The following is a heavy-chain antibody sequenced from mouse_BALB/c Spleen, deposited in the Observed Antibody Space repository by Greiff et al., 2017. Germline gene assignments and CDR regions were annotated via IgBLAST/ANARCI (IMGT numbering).Heavy chain of an antibody. CDR1: GFNIKDYY. CDR3: NAGGPDY. CDR2: IDPENGDT. J-gene: IGHJ2*01. V-gene: IGHV14-4*02. Sequence: VQLKQSGAELVRSGASVKLSCTASGFNIKDYYMHWVKQRPEQGLEWIGWIDPENGDTEYAPKFQGKATMTADTSSNTAYLQLSSLTSEDTAVYYCNAGGPDYWGQGTTLTVSS.